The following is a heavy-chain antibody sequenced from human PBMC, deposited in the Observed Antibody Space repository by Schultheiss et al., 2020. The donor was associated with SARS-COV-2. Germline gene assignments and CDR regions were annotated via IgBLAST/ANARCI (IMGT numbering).Heavy chain of an antibody. D-gene: IGHD1-26*01. V-gene: IGHV3-30*18. Sequence: GGSLRLSCAASRFTFSSYGMHWVRQAPGKGLEWVAVISYDGSNKYYADSVKGRFTISRDNSKNTLYLQMNSLRAEDTAVYYCAKITSGPWYNWFDPWGQGTLVTVSS. CDR3: AKITSGPWYNWFDP. J-gene: IGHJ5*02. CDR1: RFTFSSYG. CDR2: ISYDGSNK.